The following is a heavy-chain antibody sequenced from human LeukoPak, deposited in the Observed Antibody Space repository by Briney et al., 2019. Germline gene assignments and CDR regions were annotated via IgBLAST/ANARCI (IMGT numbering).Heavy chain of an antibody. CDR3: ARVSGSSDVELWDPKALDY. CDR1: GYTFTGYY. J-gene: IGHJ4*02. V-gene: IGHV1-2*02. Sequence: ASVKVSCKASGYTFTGYYMHWVRQDPGQGLEWMGWINPNIGDTNLAQKFQGRVIMTRDTSITTAYMELSRLRSDDTAVYYCARVSGSSDVELWDPKALDYWGQGTLVTVSS. D-gene: IGHD1-26*01. CDR2: INPNIGDT.